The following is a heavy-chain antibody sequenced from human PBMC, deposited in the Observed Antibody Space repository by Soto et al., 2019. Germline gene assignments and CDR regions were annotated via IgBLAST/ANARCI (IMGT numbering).Heavy chain of an antibody. CDR3: AICYYDSSGYYSPDY. CDR1: GYTFTSYG. V-gene: IGHV1-18*01. D-gene: IGHD3-22*01. CDR2: ISAYNGNT. Sequence: ASVKVSCKASGYTFTSYGISWVRQAPGQGLEWMGWISAYNGNTNYAQKLQGRVTMTTDTSTSTAYMELRSLRSDDTAVYYCAICYYDSSGYYSPDYSGQGTLVIVSS. J-gene: IGHJ4*02.